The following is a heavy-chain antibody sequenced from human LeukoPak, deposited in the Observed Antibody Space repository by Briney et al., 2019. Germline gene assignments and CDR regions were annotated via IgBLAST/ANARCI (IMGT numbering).Heavy chain of an antibody. V-gene: IGHV1-8*01. J-gene: IGHJ4*02. CDR1: GYTFTNYD. CDR3: ARGGEQQLVHGY. Sequence: ASVKVSCKASGYTFTNYDINWVRQAAGQGLEWMGWMNPNSGNTGYAQKFQGRVTMTRNTSISTAYMELSSLKSEDTAVYYCARGGEQQLVHGYWGQGTLVTVSS. D-gene: IGHD6-13*01. CDR2: MNPNSGNT.